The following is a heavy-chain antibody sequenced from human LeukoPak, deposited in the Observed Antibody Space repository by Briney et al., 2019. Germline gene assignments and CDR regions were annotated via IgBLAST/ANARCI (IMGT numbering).Heavy chain of an antibody. CDR2: IIPIFGTA. CDR3: ARDGPIAAAGTSPLGY. J-gene: IGHJ4*02. V-gene: IGHV1-69*13. Sequence: GASVKVSCRASGGTFSSYAISWVRQAPGQGLEWMGGIIPIFGTANYAQKFQGRVTITADESTSTAYMELSSLRSEDTAVYYCARDGPIAAAGTSPLGYRGQGTLVTVSS. CDR1: GGTFSSYA. D-gene: IGHD6-13*01.